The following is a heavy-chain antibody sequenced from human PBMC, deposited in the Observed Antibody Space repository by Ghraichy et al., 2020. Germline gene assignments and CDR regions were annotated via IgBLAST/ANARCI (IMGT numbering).Heavy chain of an antibody. D-gene: IGHD6-19*01. CDR2: ISSSSSTI. J-gene: IGHJ4*01. Sequence: GGSLRLSCAASGFTFSSYSMNWVRQAPGKGLEWVSYISSSSSTIYYADSVKGRFTISRDNAKNSLYLQMNSLRAEDTAVYYCARDPGYSSGWPLDFDYWGQEPWSPSPQ. CDR1: GFTFSSYS. CDR3: ARDPGYSSGWPLDFDY. V-gene: IGHV3-48*04.